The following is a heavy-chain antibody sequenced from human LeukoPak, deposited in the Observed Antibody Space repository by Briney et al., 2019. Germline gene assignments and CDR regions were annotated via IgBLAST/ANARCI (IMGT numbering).Heavy chain of an antibody. J-gene: IGHJ4*02. V-gene: IGHV1-2*02. CDR3: ARDQQLVDGVPTGY. Sequence: GASVKVSCKASGYTFTGYYMHWVRQAPGQGLEWMGWINPNSGGTNYAQKFQGRVTMTRDTSISTAYMELSRLRSDDTAVYYCARDQQLVDGVPTGYWGQGTLVTVSS. CDR1: GYTFTGYY. D-gene: IGHD6-13*01. CDR2: INPNSGGT.